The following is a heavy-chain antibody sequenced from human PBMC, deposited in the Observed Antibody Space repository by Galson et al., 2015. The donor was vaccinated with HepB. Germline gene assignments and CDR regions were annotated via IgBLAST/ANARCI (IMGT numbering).Heavy chain of an antibody. CDR3: ASVDYYHDISGFYTFYFDS. V-gene: IGHV3-23*01. CDR2: ISGSGGTT. D-gene: IGHD3-22*01. Sequence: SLRLSCAASGFSFSTYAMAWVRQAPGRGLEWVSLISGSGGTTYYAASVKGRFTVSRDNSKNTLHLQMNSLTAADTAVYYCASVDYYHDISGFYTFYFDSWGRGTLVTVSS. CDR1: GFSFSTYA. J-gene: IGHJ4*02.